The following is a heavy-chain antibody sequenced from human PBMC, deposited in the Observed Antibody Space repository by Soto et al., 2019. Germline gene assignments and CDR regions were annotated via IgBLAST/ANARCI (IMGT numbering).Heavy chain of an antibody. CDR1: GFTFSNYG. CDR3: ARVSSAGGYHYYGLEV. Sequence: ESGGGVVQPGRSLRLSCAASGFTFSNYGMHWVRQAPGKGLEWVAIIWYDGARKYYAEFVKGRFTISRDNSKNTVYLQINSLRAEDTAVYYCARVSSAGGYHYYGLEVWGQGTTVTVSS. CDR2: IWYDGARK. D-gene: IGHD6-13*01. V-gene: IGHV3-33*01. J-gene: IGHJ6*02.